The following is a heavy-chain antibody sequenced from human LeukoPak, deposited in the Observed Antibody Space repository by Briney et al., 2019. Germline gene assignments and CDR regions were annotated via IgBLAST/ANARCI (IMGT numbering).Heavy chain of an antibody. J-gene: IGHJ4*02. Sequence: GRSLRLSCAASGFTFSSYGMHWVRQAPGKGLEWVAVISYDGSNKYYVDSVKGRFTISRDNSKNTLYLQMNSLRAEDTAVYYCAKNVFPVISGGSDNWGQGTLVTVSS. CDR3: AKNVFPVISGGSDN. D-gene: IGHD3-16*02. CDR2: ISYDGSNK. V-gene: IGHV3-30*18. CDR1: GFTFSSYG.